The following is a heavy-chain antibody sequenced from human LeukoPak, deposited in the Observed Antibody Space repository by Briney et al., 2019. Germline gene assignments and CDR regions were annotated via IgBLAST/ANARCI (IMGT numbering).Heavy chain of an antibody. J-gene: IGHJ5*02. V-gene: IGHV4-34*01. CDR3: ARKRIAAAGRGWVDP. CDR2: INHSGST. D-gene: IGHD6-13*01. Sequence: SETLSLTCAVYGGSFSGYYWSWIRQPPGKGLEWIGEINHSGSTNYNPSLKSRVTISVDTSKNQFSLKLSSVTAADTAVYYCARKRIAAAGRGWVDPWGQGTLVTVSS. CDR1: GGSFSGYY.